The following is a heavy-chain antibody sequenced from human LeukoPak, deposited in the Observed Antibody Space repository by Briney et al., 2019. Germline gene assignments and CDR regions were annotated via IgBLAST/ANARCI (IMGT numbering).Heavy chain of an antibody. J-gene: IGHJ4*02. CDR1: GFTFTSYS. CDR3: AKGGKWDVTPFDY. Sequence: PGGSLRLSCAASGFTFTSYSMNWVRQAPGKGLEWVSTISGGGGSTYYADSVKGRFTISRDNSKSTLYLQVNSLRAEDTAVYYCAKGGKWDVTPFDYWGQGTLVTVS. CDR2: ISGGGGST. D-gene: IGHD1-26*01. V-gene: IGHV3-23*01.